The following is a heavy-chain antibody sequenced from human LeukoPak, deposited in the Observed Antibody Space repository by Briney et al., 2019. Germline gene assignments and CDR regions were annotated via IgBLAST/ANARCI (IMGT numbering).Heavy chain of an antibody. CDR2: IYYSGST. J-gene: IGHJ3*02. CDR1: GGSISSSSYY. V-gene: IGHV4-39*07. Sequence: PSETLSLTCTVSGGSISSSSYYWGWIRQPPGKGLEWIGSIYYSGSTYYNPSLKSRVTISLDMSKNQFSLKLSSVTAADTAVYYCARYGSYPGGAFDIWGQGTMVTVSS. CDR3: ARYGSYPGGAFDI. D-gene: IGHD1-26*01.